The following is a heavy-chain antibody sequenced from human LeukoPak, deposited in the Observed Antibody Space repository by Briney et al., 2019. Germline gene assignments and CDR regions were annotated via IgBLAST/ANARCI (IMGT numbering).Heavy chain of an antibody. J-gene: IGHJ4*02. CDR2: INWNGGRT. CDR3: AREYYGSGSYYNVGY. D-gene: IGHD3-10*01. V-gene: IGHV3-20*04. Sequence: PGGSLRLSCAASGVTFDDYGMSWVRQAPGKGLEWVSGINWNGGRTGYADSVKGRFTISRDIAKRSLYVQMNSLRAEDTALYYCAREYYGSGSYYNVGYWGQGTLVTVSS. CDR1: GVTFDDYG.